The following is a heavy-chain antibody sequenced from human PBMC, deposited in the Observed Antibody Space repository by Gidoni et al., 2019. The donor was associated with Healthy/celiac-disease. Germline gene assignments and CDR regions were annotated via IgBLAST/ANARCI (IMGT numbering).Heavy chain of an antibody. Sequence: QVQLQQWGAGLLKPSETLSLTCAVYGGSFSGYYWSWIRQPPGKGLEWIGEINHSGSTNYNPSLKSRVTISVDTSKNQFSLKLSSVTAADTAVYYCARGLGGCSGGSCPDDYWGQGTLVTVS. J-gene: IGHJ4*02. D-gene: IGHD2-15*01. CDR3: ARGLGGCSGGSCPDDY. CDR1: GGSFSGYY. CDR2: INHSGST. V-gene: IGHV4-34*01.